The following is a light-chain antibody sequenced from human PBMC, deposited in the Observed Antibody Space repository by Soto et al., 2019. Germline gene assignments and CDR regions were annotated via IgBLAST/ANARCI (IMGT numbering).Light chain of an antibody. CDR3: QQYGSSPRT. CDR1: QNIDTY. J-gene: IGKJ1*01. Sequence: EIVLTQSPATLSLSPGDRATLSCRASQNIDTYLDWYQQKPGQAPRLLIYGASSRATGIPDRFSGSGSGTDFTLTISRLEPEDFAVYYCQQYGSSPRTFGQGTKVDIK. V-gene: IGKV3-20*01. CDR2: GAS.